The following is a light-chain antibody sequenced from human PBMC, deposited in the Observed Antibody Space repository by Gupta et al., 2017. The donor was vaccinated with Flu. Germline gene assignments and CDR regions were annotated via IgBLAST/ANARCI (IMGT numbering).Light chain of an antibody. CDR2: KDS. J-gene: IGLJ2*01. V-gene: IGLV3-25*02. CDR3: QSADSSGTQVV. Sequence: YELTHPPPVSLSPGQTARITCSGDALPKQYAYWYQQKPGQAPVLVIYKDSERPSGIPERFSGSSSGTTVTLTISGVQAEDEADYYCQSADSSGTQVVFGGGTKLTVL. CDR1: ALPKQY.